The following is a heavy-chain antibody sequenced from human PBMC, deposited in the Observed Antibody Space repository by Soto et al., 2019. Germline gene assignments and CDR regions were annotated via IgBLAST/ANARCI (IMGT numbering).Heavy chain of an antibody. CDR1: GGTFSSYA. V-gene: IGHV1-69*06. CDR2: IIPIFGTA. J-gene: IGHJ5*02. CDR3: ARDPPPYYDFWSGYYTPNWFDP. Sequence: QVQLVQSGAEVKKPGSSVKVSCKASGGTFSSYAISWVRQAPGQGLEWMGGIIPIFGTANYAQKFQGRVTITADKSTSTAYMELSSLRSEDTAVYYCARDPPPYYDFWSGYYTPNWFDPWGQGTLVTVSS. D-gene: IGHD3-3*01.